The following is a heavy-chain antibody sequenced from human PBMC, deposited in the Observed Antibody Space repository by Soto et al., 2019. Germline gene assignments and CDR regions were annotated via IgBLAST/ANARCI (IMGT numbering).Heavy chain of an antibody. CDR1: GYTFTGYY. Sequence: ASVKVSFKASGYTFTGYYMHWVRQAPGQGLEWMGWINPNSGGTNYAQKFQGRVTMTRDTSISTAYMELSRLRSDDTAVYYCARGYYDFWSGLYYWGQGTLVTSPQ. CDR3: ARGYYDFWSGLYY. V-gene: IGHV1-2*02. D-gene: IGHD3-3*01. CDR2: INPNSGGT. J-gene: IGHJ4*02.